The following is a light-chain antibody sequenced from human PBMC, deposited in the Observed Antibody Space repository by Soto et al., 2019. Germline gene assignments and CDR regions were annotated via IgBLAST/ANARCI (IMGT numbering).Light chain of an antibody. J-gene: IGLJ1*01. V-gene: IGLV1-51*01. CDR2: DDN. Sequence: QSVMTQPPSVSAAPGQKVTISCSGSSSNIGGNSVFWYQQLPGTAPKLLIYDDNKRPSGVPERFSGSKSGTSATLGITGFQTGDEADYYCRSCDSSLSAYVFGTGTKLTVL. CDR1: SSNIGGNS. CDR3: RSCDSSLSAYV.